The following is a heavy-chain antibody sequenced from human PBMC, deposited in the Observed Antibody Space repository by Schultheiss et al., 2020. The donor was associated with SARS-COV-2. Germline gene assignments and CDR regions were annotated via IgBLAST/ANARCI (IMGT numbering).Heavy chain of an antibody. Sequence: SQTLSLTCAVYGGSFSGYYWSWIRQPPGKGLEWIGEINHSGSTNYNPSLKSRVTISVDTSKNQFSLKLSSVTAADTAVYYCAALGYCSGGSCSKHYWGQGTLVTVSS. J-gene: IGHJ4*02. CDR3: AALGYCSGGSCSKHY. CDR1: GGSFSGYY. D-gene: IGHD2-15*01. CDR2: INHSGST. V-gene: IGHV4-34*01.